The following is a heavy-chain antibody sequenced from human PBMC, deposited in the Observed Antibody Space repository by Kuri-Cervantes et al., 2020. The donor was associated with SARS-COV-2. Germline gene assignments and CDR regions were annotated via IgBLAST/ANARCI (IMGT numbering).Heavy chain of an antibody. J-gene: IGHJ4*02. Sequence: GESLKISCAASGFTFSSYGMHWVRQAPGKGLEWVAVISYDGSNKYYADSVEGRFTISRDNSKNTLYLQMNSLRAEDTAVYYCARDLGEGPTGYWGQGTLVTVSS. CDR3: ARDLGEGPTGY. CDR1: GFTFSSYG. D-gene: IGHD3-16*01. V-gene: IGHV3-30*03. CDR2: ISYDGSNK.